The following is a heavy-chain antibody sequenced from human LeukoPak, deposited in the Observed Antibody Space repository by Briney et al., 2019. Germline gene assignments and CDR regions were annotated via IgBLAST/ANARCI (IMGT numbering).Heavy chain of an antibody. CDR1: GGSISSYY. CDR2: IYYSGST. J-gene: IGHJ4*02. CDR3: AREGIGFDY. V-gene: IGHV4-59*01. Sequence: SETLSLTCTVSGGSISSYYWSWIRQPPGKGLEWIGYIYYSGSTNYNPSLKSRVTISVDTSKDQFSLKLSSVTAADTAVYYCAREGIGFDYWGQGTLVTVSS. D-gene: IGHD2/OR15-2a*01.